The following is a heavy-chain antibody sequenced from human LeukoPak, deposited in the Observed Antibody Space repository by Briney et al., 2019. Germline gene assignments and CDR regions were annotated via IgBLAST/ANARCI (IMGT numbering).Heavy chain of an antibody. D-gene: IGHD4-23*01. Sequence: SETLSLTCTVSGASISGSGYYWGWIRQPPGKGLEWIGSIYSSGSTYYNASLQSRVTISIETSKNQISLRLSSVTAADTAVYYCVRVDNGGNYFDYWGQGTLVTVSS. CDR3: VRVDNGGNYFDY. CDR1: GASISGSGYY. V-gene: IGHV4-39*02. J-gene: IGHJ4*02. CDR2: IYSSGST.